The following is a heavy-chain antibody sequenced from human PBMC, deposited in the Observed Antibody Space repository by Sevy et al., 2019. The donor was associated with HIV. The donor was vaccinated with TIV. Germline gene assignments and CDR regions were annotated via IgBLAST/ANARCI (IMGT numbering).Heavy chain of an antibody. CDR2: ISGSGGTT. Sequence: GGSLRLSCAASGFTFSSYAMTWVRQAPGKGLEWVSIISGSGGTTYYADSVKGRFTISRDNSKNTLYLQMNSPRAEDTAVYYCAKRYSGNNPFDFWGQGTLVTVSS. D-gene: IGHD5-12*01. J-gene: IGHJ4*02. CDR1: GFTFSSYA. V-gene: IGHV3-23*01. CDR3: AKRYSGNNPFDF.